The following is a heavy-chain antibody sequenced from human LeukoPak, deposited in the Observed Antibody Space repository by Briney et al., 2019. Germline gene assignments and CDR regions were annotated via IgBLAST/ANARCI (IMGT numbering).Heavy chain of an antibody. CDR2: IYYSGST. J-gene: IGHJ5*02. D-gene: IGHD3-16*01. CDR1: GGSISSGDYY. CDR3: ARADDYVWGSLSA. Sequence: NPSETLSLTCTVSGGSISSGDYYWSWIRQPPGTGLEWIGYIYYSGSTYYNPSLKSRVTISIDTSKNQFSLKLSSVTAADTAVYYCARADDYVWGSLSAWGQGTLVTVSS. V-gene: IGHV4-30-4*01.